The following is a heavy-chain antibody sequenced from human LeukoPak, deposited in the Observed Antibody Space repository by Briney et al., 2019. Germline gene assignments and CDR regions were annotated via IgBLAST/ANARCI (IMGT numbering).Heavy chain of an antibody. Sequence: SETLSLTCTVSGGSLTGYFWSWIRQPPGKGLEWLGYVFYSGDTRYNPSLESRVTTSVDTSRKQFSLRLTSVTAADTALYFCARVVAVAYKGYHFDYWGQGILVTVSS. CDR1: GGSLTGYF. V-gene: IGHV4-59*08. CDR2: VFYSGDT. D-gene: IGHD6-19*01. J-gene: IGHJ4*02. CDR3: ARVVAVAYKGYHFDY.